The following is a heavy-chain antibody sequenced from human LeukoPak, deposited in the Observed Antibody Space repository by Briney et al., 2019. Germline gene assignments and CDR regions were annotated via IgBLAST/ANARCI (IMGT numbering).Heavy chain of an antibody. D-gene: IGHD3-10*01. CDR1: GGSISTYL. CDR2: IYYSGST. CDR3: ARARYGSGSYAFDY. J-gene: IGHJ4*02. Sequence: PSETLSLTCTVSGGSISTYLWNWIRQPPGKGLEWIGYIYYSGSTNYNPSLKSRVTISVDTSKNQFSLELTSVTAADTAVYYCARARYGSGSYAFDYWGQGTLLTVSS. V-gene: IGHV4-59*13.